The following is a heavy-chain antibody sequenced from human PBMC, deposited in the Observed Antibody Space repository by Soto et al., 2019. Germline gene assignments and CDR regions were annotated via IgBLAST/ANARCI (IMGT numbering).Heavy chain of an antibody. J-gene: IGHJ4*02. CDR2: INDSGRT. CDR1: GGSVTSDSYY. CDR3: ARARGYSDYDLI. D-gene: IGHD5-12*01. V-gene: IGHV4-61*01. Sequence: LSLTCSVSGGSVTSDSYYWNSIRQPPGKGLEWIGYINDSGRTNYNTSLRTRVNILVDKSKNQFSLSLNSVTATDTAVYYCARARGYSDYDLIWGQGTMVTVSS.